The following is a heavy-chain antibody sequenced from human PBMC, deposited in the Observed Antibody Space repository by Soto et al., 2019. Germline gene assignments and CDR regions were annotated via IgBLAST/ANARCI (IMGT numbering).Heavy chain of an antibody. D-gene: IGHD4-17*01. CDR3: AKDLRPDGVWDFDY. V-gene: IGHV3-23*01. Sequence: EVQLLESGGGLVQPGGSLRLSCAASGFTFSTYSMAWVRQAPGRGPEWVSGIFQDGRTHYAHSVKGRFTISRDNSRSSGYLQMITLRGEDTAIYYCAKDLRPDGVWDFDYWGQGTLVTVSS. CDR1: GFTFSTYS. J-gene: IGHJ4*02. CDR2: IFQDGRT.